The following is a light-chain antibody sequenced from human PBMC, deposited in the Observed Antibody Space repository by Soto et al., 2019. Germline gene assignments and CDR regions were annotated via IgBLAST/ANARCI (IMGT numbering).Light chain of an antibody. CDR3: QQSYGTPPFT. CDR2: ASS. J-gene: IGKJ3*01. V-gene: IGKV1-39*01. CDR1: LSISSY. Sequence: DIQMTQSPSSLSASVGDRVTITCRASLSISSYLNCYQQKPGKAPNLLIYASSSLQSGVPSRFSVSGSLTDFTLTINSLQPKDFATNYCQQSYGTPPFTFGPGTKVDIE.